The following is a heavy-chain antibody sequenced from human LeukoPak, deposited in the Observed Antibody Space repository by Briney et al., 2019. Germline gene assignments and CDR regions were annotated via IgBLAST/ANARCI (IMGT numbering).Heavy chain of an antibody. CDR2: INPSGGST. CDR3: ARDWSTTGSWYNDNEDY. CDR1: GYTFTSYY. Sequence: ASVKVSCKASGYTFTSYYMHWVRQAPGQGLEWMGIINPSGGSTSYAQKFQGRVTMTRDMSTSTVYMELSSLRSEDTAVYYCARDWSTTGSWYNDNEDYWGQGTLVTVSS. J-gene: IGHJ4*02. D-gene: IGHD6-13*01. V-gene: IGHV1-46*01.